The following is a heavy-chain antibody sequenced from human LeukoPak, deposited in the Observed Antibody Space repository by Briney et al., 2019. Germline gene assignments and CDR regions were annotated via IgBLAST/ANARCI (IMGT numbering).Heavy chain of an antibody. CDR1: GYTFTSYY. V-gene: IGHV1-46*01. J-gene: IGHJ6*02. CDR2: IIPSGGST. CDR3: ARWWDDGSGYSYLYGMDV. Sequence: ASVKVSCKASGYTFTSYYMHWVRQAPGQGLEWMAIIIPSGGSTSYAQKFQGRVTMTRDTSTSTVYMELSSLRSEDTAVYYCARWWDDGSGYSYLYGMDVWGQGTTVTVSS. D-gene: IGHD3-22*01.